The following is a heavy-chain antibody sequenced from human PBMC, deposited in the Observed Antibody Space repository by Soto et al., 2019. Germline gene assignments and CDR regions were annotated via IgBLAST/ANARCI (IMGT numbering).Heavy chain of an antibody. Sequence: GGSLILSCAASGFIASNYAMSWVRQAPGKGLEWVSGFSGSGGATFYADSVKGRFTISRDSSKNTIYLQMDRLRADDTAVYYCAKAVGDYWGRGTLVTVSS. CDR3: AKAVGDY. D-gene: IGHD1-26*01. V-gene: IGHV3-23*01. CDR2: FSGSGGAT. CDR1: GFIASNYA. J-gene: IGHJ4*02.